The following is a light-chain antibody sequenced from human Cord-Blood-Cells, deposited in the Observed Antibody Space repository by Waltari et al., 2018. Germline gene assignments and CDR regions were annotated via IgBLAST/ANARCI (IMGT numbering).Light chain of an antibody. Sequence: QSALTQPASVSGSPGQSITISCTGTSSDVGGYNYVSWYQQHPGKAPKLMIYDVSKRPPGVSNHFSGSKSGNTASLTISGLQAEDEADYYCSSYTSSSTWVFGGGTKLTVL. J-gene: IGLJ3*02. V-gene: IGLV2-14*01. CDR1: SSDVGGYNY. CDR3: SSYTSSSTWV. CDR2: DVS.